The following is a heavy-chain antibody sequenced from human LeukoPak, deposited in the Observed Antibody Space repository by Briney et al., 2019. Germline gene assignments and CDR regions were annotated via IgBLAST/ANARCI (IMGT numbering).Heavy chain of an antibody. CDR2: ISIDGSDT. CDR1: GVTFSSYW. CDR3: ARDGSGYYYKWFDP. Sequence: GGSLRLSCAASGVTFSSYWMHWVRQAPGRGLGWVSRISIDGSDTNYADSVKGRFNISRENAKNTLYLQMNSLRAEDKAVYYCARDGSGYYYKWFDPWGQGALVTVSS. V-gene: IGHV3-74*01. D-gene: IGHD3-22*01. J-gene: IGHJ5*02.